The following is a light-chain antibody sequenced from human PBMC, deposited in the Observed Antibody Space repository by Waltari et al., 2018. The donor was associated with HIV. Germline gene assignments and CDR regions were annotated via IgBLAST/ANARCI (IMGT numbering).Light chain of an antibody. V-gene: IGLV1-40*01. Sequence: QSVLTQPPSVSGAPGPRVRISFPGTTFNIGAGHDVPWYPHLPGTAPKLLIFGNNNRPSGVPDRFSGSKSGSSASLAITGLQAEDDADYYCQSYDNRLRGVFGGGTKVTVL. J-gene: IGLJ3*02. CDR2: GNN. CDR3: QSYDNRLRGV. CDR1: TFNIGAGHD.